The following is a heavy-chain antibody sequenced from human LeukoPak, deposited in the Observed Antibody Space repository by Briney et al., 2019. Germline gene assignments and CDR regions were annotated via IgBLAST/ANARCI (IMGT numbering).Heavy chain of an antibody. CDR2: IDPSGST. Sequence: SETLSLTCTVSGGSISSGSYYWSWIRQPAGKGLEWIGRIDPSGSTNYDPSLKSRVTISVDTSKKQFSLKLSSVTAADTAFYYCARYIVSYPHDAFDIWGQGTMVTVSS. D-gene: IGHD1-26*01. V-gene: IGHV4-61*02. CDR1: GGSISSGSYY. J-gene: IGHJ3*02. CDR3: ARYIVSYPHDAFDI.